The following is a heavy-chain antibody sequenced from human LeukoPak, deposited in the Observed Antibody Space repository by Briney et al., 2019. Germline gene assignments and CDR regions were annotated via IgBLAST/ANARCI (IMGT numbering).Heavy chain of an antibody. D-gene: IGHD2-21*01. CDR2: IQNDASTE. Sequence: PGGSLRLSCAASGFIFSHYGMHWVSQAPGKGLEWVAVIQNDASTENFADSVKGRFTISRDNSKNTVFLQMNSLRVEDTAVYYCARELSQIVWGGLDYGGQGTLVSVSS. CDR3: ARELSQIVWGGLDY. J-gene: IGHJ4*02. CDR1: GFIFSHYG. V-gene: IGHV3-33*05.